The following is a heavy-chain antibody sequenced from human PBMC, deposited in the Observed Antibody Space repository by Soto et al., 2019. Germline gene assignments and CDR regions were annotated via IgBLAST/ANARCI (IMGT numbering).Heavy chain of an antibody. CDR2: ISGGGHNT. Sequence: RLSCAASGFTFSNYAMSWVRQTPGKGLEWVSTISGGGHNTYYADSVKGRFTISRDNSQSTLYVQMNSLRAEDTAVYYCAKESTYDSSGYYRYWGQGTLVTVSS. J-gene: IGHJ4*02. V-gene: IGHV3-23*01. D-gene: IGHD3-22*01. CDR3: AKESTYDSSGYYRY. CDR1: GFTFSNYA.